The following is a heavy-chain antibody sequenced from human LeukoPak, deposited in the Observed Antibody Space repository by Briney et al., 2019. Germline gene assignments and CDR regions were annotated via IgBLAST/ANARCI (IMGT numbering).Heavy chain of an antibody. V-gene: IGHV4-34*01. CDR2: INHSGST. J-gene: IGHJ4*02. D-gene: IGHD3-10*01. CDR3: ARTRSKTITMVLDY. CDR1: GGSFNGYY. Sequence: SETLSLTCAVYGGSFNGYYWSWIRRSPGKGLEWIGEINHSGSTNYNPSLKSRVTISVDTSKNQFSLKLSSVTAADTAVYYCARTRSKTITMVLDYWGQGTLVTVSS.